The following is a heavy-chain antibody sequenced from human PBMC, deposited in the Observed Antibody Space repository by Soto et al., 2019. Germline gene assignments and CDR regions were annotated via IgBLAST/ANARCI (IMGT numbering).Heavy chain of an antibody. Sequence: GESLKISCAASGFIFSSYDMNWVRQAPGKGLEWVSYISSGSGNILYADSVKGRFTISRDNAKNSLYLQMDSLRAEDTAVYYCARTYGTGSLNWFDPWGQGTLVTVSS. CDR1: GFIFSSYD. D-gene: IGHD3-10*01. CDR2: ISSGSGNI. V-gene: IGHV3-48*04. CDR3: ARTYGTGSLNWFDP. J-gene: IGHJ5*02.